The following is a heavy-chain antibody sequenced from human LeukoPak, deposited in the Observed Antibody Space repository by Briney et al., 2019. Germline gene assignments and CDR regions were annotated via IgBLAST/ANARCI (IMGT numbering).Heavy chain of an antibody. CDR3: ARGPTSGYDWFDP. CDR2: IYTSGST. J-gene: IGHJ5*02. CDR1: GGSFSGYY. V-gene: IGHV4-59*10. D-gene: IGHD5-12*01. Sequence: PSETLSLTCAVYGGSFSGYYWSWIRQPPGKGLEWIGRIYTSGSTNYNPSLKSRVTMSVDTSKNQFSLKLSSVTAADTAVYYCARGPTSGYDWFDPWGQGTLVTVSS.